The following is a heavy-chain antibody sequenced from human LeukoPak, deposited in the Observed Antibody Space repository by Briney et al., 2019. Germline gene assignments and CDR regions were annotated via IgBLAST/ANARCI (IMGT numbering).Heavy chain of an antibody. V-gene: IGHV3-9*01. CDR3: ARDTPGIAVAGTDYYYYMDV. CDR1: GFTFDDYA. Sequence: PGRSLRLSCAASGFTFDDYAMHWVRQAPGKGLEWVSGISWNSGSIGYADSVKGRFTISRDNAKNSLYLQMNSLRAENTAVYYCARDTPGIAVAGTDYYYYMDVWGKGTTVTVSS. CDR2: ISWNSGSI. D-gene: IGHD6-19*01. J-gene: IGHJ6*03.